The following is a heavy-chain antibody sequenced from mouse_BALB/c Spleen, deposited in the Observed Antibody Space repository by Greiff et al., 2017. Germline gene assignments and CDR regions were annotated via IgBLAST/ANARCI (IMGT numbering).Heavy chain of an antibody. Sequence: EVMLVESGGGLVQPGGSLKLSCAASGFTFSSYGMSWVRQTPDKRLELVATISSNGGSTYYPDSVKGRFTISRDNAKNTLYLQMSSLKSEDTAMYYCARDGRMYAMDYWGQGTSVTVSS. V-gene: IGHV5-6-3*01. CDR2: ISSNGGST. J-gene: IGHJ4*01. CDR3: ARDGRMYAMDY. CDR1: GFTFSSYG. D-gene: IGHD4-1*01.